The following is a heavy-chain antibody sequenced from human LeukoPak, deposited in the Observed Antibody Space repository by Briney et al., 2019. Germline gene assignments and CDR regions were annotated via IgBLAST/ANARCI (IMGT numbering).Heavy chain of an antibody. D-gene: IGHD2-2*01. CDR2: INPNSGGT. J-gene: IGHJ6*03. V-gene: IGHV1-2*02. CDR3: ARGGRTVVPAAMGEGSYYYYYMDV. Sequence: ASVKVSCKASGYTFTSYGISWVRQAPGQGLEWMGWINPNSGGTNYAQKFQGRVTITRDTSISTAYMELSRLRSDDTAVYYCARGGRTVVPAAMGEGSYYYYYMDVWGKGTTVTVSS. CDR1: GYTFTSYG.